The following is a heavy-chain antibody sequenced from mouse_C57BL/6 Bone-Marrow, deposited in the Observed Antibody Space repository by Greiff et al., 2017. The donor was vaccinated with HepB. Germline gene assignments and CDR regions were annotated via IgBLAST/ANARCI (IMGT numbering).Heavy chain of an antibody. V-gene: IGHV5-6*02. Sequence: DVKLVESGGDLVKPGGSLKLSCAASGFTFSSYGMSWVRQTPDKRLEWVATISSGGSYTYYPDSVKGRFTISRDNAKNTLYLQVSSLKSEDTAMYYCARPIYYGNCHWYFDVWGTGTTVTVSS. CDR2: ISSGGSYT. J-gene: IGHJ1*03. CDR1: GFTFSSYG. D-gene: IGHD2-1*01. CDR3: ARPIYYGNCHWYFDV.